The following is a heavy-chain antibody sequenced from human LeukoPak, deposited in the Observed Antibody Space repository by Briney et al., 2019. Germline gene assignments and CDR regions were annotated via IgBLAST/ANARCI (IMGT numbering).Heavy chain of an antibody. CDR2: IYATRN. CDR3: ARHIGGGIEDMDV. Sequence: SETLSLTCTVSGGSIGTYYWSWVRQSPGKGLEWIGYIYATRNRYNPYLQSRVTISVDTSRNQFFLKMSSVTAADTAVYYCARHIGGGIEDMDVWGKGTKVTVSS. V-gene: IGHV4-4*09. J-gene: IGHJ6*03. D-gene: IGHD3-16*02. CDR1: GGSIGTYY.